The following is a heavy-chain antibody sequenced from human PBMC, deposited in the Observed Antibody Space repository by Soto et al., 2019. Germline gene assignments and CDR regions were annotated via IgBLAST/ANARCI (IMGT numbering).Heavy chain of an antibody. D-gene: IGHD5-18*01. V-gene: IGHV4-61*08. J-gene: IGHJ4*02. CDR2: IYFSGST. Sequence: QVQLQESGPGLVKPSETLSLTCTVSGDSVSSSGYYWSWIRQPPGKGLEWIGYIYFSGSTNYNPSLKSRVTISADTSKNQFSLKLTSVPAADTAVYYCARAAEKLLIQPKLDYWGQGTLVTVSA. CDR3: ARAAEKLLIQPKLDY. CDR1: GDSVSSSGYY.